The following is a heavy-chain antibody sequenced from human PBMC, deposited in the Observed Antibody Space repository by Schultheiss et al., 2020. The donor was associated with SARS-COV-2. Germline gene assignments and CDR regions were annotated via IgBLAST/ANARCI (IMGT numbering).Heavy chain of an antibody. CDR2: ISSSSSYI. D-gene: IGHD3-22*01. J-gene: IGHJ2*01. V-gene: IGHV3-21*01. Sequence: GGSLRLSFAASGFTFSSYWMHWVRQAPGKGLVWVSSISSSSSYIYYADSVKGRFTISRDNAKNSLYLQMNSLRAEDMAVYYCAREVNYYDSGYWYFDLWGRGTLVTVSS. CDR3: AREVNYYDSGYWYFDL. CDR1: GFTFSSYW.